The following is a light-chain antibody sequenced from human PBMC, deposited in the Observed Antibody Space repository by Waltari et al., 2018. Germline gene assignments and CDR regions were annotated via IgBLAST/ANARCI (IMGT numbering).Light chain of an antibody. V-gene: IGLV2-14*01. CDR2: DVS. Sequence: QSALTQPASVSGSPGQSITISCTGTSSDVGGYNFVSWYQQHPGEAPKLMIYDVSKRPAGICERFSGSKSGNTASLTISGLQAEDEADYYCSSYTSSSTIVFGGGTKLTVL. J-gene: IGLJ2*01. CDR3: SSYTSSSTIV. CDR1: SSDVGGYNF.